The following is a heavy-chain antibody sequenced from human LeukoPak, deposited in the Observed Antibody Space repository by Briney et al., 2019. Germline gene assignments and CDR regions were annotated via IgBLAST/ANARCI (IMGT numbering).Heavy chain of an antibody. CDR1: GFTFSHYG. Sequence: GGSLRLSCAASGFTFSHYGMHWVRQTPGAGLEWAAVIWSDGSDKYYAKSVKGRFTISRDNSKNSLFLQMNSLRAEDMAVYYCAKDAQRGFDYSNSLQNWGQGILVTVSS. V-gene: IGHV3-33*06. CDR2: IWSDGSDK. CDR3: AKDAQRGFDYSNSLQN. J-gene: IGHJ1*01. D-gene: IGHD4-11*01.